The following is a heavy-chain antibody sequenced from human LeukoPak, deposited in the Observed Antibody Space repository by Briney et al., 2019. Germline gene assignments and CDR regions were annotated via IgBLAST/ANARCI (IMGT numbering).Heavy chain of an antibody. CDR1: GFTFSSYE. CDR2: ISSSGRTT. D-gene: IGHD6-13*01. V-gene: IGHV3-48*03. CDR3: ARDHLGEQLVWYYYMDV. J-gene: IGHJ6*03. Sequence: GGSLRLSCAASGFTFSSYEMNWVRQAPGKGLEWVSYISSSGRTTHYANSVKGRLTISRDNAKNSLYLQMNSLRAEDTAVYYCARDHLGEQLVWYYYMDVWGKGTTVTVSS.